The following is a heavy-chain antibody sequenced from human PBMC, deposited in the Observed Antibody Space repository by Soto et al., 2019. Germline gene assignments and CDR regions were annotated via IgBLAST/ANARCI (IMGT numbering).Heavy chain of an antibody. D-gene: IGHD3-22*01. V-gene: IGHV3-21*01. Sequence: EVQLVESGGGLVKPGGSLRRSCAASGFTFSSYSMNWVRQAPGKGLEWVSSISCSTSYIYYADSVKGRFTISRDNAKNSLYLQMNSLRAEDTAVYYCARVVDYCDPYYYYGMDVWGQGTTVTVSS. CDR1: GFTFSSYS. CDR3: ARVVDYCDPYYYYGMDV. J-gene: IGHJ6*02. CDR2: ISCSTSYI.